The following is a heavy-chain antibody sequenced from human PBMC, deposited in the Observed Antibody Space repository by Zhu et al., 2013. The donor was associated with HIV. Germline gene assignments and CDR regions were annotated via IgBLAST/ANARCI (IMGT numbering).Heavy chain of an antibody. Sequence: QVQLVQSGAEVKKPGASVKVSCTASGYTFTRYGISWVRQAPGKGIEWMGYINPKNGDTKLAQTFRDRISVTRDTSINTVYMELRSLTSDDTAVYYCARDPSTRYYTDIWAKGPGHRLL. CDR3: ARDPSTRYYTDI. CDR1: GYTFTRYG. V-gene: IGHV1-18*01. J-gene: IGHJ6*03. CDR2: INPKNGDT.